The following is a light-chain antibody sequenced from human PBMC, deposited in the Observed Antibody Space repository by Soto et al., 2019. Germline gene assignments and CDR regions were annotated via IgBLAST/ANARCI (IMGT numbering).Light chain of an antibody. J-gene: IGKJ2*01. CDR2: GAS. Sequence: EVVLTQSPVTLSLSPGERATLSCRASQRVSNNLAWYQQKPGQAPRLLIYGASTRATTIPVRFSGSGSGTEFTLTISSLQSEDFAVYYCHQYDDGPYTFGQGTKVDIK. V-gene: IGKV3-15*01. CDR1: QRVSNN. CDR3: HQYDDGPYT.